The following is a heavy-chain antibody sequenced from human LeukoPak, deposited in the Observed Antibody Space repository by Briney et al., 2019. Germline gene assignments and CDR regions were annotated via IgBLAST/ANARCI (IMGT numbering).Heavy chain of an antibody. CDR1: GFTFSSYA. CDR3: ARELGSWYVDY. V-gene: IGHV3-30*04. J-gene: IGHJ4*02. D-gene: IGHD6-13*01. Sequence: PGGSLRLSCAASGFTFSSYAMHWVRQAPGKGLEWVAVISYDGSNKYYADSVKGRFIISRDNSKNTLYLQMNSLRAEDTAVYCCARELGSWYVDYWGQGTLVTVSS. CDR2: ISYDGSNK.